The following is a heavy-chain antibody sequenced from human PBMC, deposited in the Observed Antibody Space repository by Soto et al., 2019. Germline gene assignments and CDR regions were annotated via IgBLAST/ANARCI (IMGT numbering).Heavy chain of an antibody. D-gene: IGHD4-17*01. CDR2: ISASNGNT. CDR3: TRGHGDFAGDFDY. J-gene: IGHJ4*02. CDR1: GYNFNKYS. V-gene: IGHV1-18*04. Sequence: QGQLVQSGAEVKKPGASVKVSCKASGYNFNKYSISWVRQAPGQGLEWMGGISASNGNTDFAQNFQGRVTMAIDTSTSTAYMELRSLRSDDTAVFYCTRGHGDFAGDFDYWGQGTLVTVSS.